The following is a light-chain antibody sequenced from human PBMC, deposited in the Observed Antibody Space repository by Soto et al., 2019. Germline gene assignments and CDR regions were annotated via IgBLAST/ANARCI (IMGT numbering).Light chain of an antibody. V-gene: IGLV1-47*02. CDR2: SNN. CDR3: AAWDDSLSGLWV. CDR1: SSNIGSNY. J-gene: IGLJ3*02. Sequence: QSVLTQPPSASGTPGQRVTISCSGSSSNIGSNYVYWYQQLPGTAPKLLIHSNNQRPSGVPDRLSGSKSDTSASLAISGLRSEDEADYYCAAWDDSLSGLWVFGGGTKLTVL.